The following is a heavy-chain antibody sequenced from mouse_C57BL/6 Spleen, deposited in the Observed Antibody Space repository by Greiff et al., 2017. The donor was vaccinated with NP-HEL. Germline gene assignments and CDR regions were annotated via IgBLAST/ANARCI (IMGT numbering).Heavy chain of an antibody. V-gene: IGHV1-36*01. CDR1: GFTFTDYY. Sequence: VQLQQSGPVLVKPGPSVKISCKASGFTFTDYYMPWVKQSHGKSLEWIGLVYPYNGGTSSNQKFKGKATLTVDTSSSTAYMELNSLTDEDYAVYYGERLTGTGGYYCDDWGQGTTLTVSS. J-gene: IGHJ2*01. CDR3: ERLTGTGGYYCDD. D-gene: IGHD4-1*01. CDR2: VYPYNGGT.